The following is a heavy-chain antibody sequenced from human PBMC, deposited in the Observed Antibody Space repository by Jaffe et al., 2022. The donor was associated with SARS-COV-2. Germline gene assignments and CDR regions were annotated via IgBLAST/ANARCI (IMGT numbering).Heavy chain of an antibody. D-gene: IGHD3-22*01. CDR2: ISHDGSNK. CDR3: MKDLYYYESSGSRGGMDV. CDR1: GFPFSNYD. Sequence: QVQLVESGGGVVQPGRSLRLSCVASGFPFSNYDMHWVRQAPGKGLEWVALISHDGSNKYYVDSVKGRFTISRDNSKDTLYLQMNSLRVEDTAVYYCMKDLYYYESSGSRGGMDVWGQGTMVTASS. J-gene: IGHJ6*02. V-gene: IGHV3-30*18.